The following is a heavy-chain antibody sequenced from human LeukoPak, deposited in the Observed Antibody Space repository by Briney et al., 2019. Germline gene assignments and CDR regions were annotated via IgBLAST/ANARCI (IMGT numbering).Heavy chain of an antibody. J-gene: IGHJ6*02. Sequence: SETLSLTCAVYGGSFSGYYWSWIRQPPGKGLEWIGEINHSGSTNYNPSLKSRVTISVDTSKNQFSLKLSSVTAADTAVYYCARQIVVVVAATLYYYGMDVWGQGTTVTVSS. D-gene: IGHD2-15*01. CDR2: INHSGST. CDR3: ARQIVVVVAATLYYYGMDV. CDR1: GGSFSGYY. V-gene: IGHV4-34*01.